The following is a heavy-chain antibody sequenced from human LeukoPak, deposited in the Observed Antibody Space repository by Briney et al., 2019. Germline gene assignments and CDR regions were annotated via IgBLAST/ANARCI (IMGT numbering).Heavy chain of an antibody. CDR3: ARDITTDSWYINY. CDR2: IWYDGSNK. Sequence: PGRSLRLSCAASGFTFSFYGMHWVRQAPGKGLEWVAVIWYDGSNKYYADSVKGRFTISRDNSKNTLYLQMNSLRAEDTAIYYCARDITTDSWYINYWGQGTLVTVSS. CDR1: GFTFSFYG. V-gene: IGHV3-33*01. J-gene: IGHJ4*02. D-gene: IGHD6-13*01.